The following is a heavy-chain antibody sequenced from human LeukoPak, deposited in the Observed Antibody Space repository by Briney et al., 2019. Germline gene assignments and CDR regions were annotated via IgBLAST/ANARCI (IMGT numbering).Heavy chain of an antibody. CDR1: GGSFSGYY. V-gene: IGHV4-34*01. J-gene: IGHJ4*02. CDR3: ARYTSSGTHTGGFDY. CDR2: INHSGST. D-gene: IGHD1-1*01. Sequence: PSETLSLTCAVYGGSFSGYYWSWIRQPPGKGLEWIGEINHSGSTNYNPSLKSRVTISVDTSKNQFSLKLSSVTAADTAVYYCARYTSSGTHTGGFDYWGQGTLVTVSS.